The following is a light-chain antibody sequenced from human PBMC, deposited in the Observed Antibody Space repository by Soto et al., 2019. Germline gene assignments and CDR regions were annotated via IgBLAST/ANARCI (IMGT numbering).Light chain of an antibody. CDR2: LGS. V-gene: IGKV2-28*01. CDR3: MQALQRGT. CDR1: QSLLHSDGYNY. Sequence: DIVMTQSPLSLPVTPGEPASISCRSSQSLLHSDGYNYLDWYLQKPGQSPQLLIYLGSNRASGVPDRFSGSGSGTDFTLKIRRVEAEDVGIYYCMQALQRGTFGQGTKLEIK. J-gene: IGKJ2*02.